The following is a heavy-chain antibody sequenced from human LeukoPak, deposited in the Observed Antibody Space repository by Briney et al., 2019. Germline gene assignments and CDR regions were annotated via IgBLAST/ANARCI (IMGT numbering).Heavy chain of an antibody. V-gene: IGHV3-23*01. CDR1: GFTFSSYA. CDR3: AKAAHPISSSLRFSLRTPFDY. D-gene: IGHD3-3*01. Sequence: GVSLTLSCAASGFTFSSYAMMWLPQAPGQGLEGGSAISGSSGSTYYAVPGRGRFTIYRDNSKNTLYLQNKSLRAEETAVYYCAKAAHPISSSLRFSLRTPFDYWGQGTLVTVSS. J-gene: IGHJ4*02. CDR2: ISGSSGST.